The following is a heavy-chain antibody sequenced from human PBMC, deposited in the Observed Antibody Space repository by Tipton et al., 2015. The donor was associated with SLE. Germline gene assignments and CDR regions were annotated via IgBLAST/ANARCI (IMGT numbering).Heavy chain of an antibody. D-gene: IGHD7-27*01. CDR3: ARSPPHPLGYYYYYYYMDV. CDR2: IYYSGST. V-gene: IGHV4-59*01. J-gene: IGHJ6*03. Sequence: TLSLTCTVSGGSISSYYWSWIRQPPGKGLEWIGYIYYSGSTNYNPSLKSRGTISGDKSTNQFSLKLSSVTAADTAVYYCARSPPHPLGYYYYYYYMDVWGEGTTVTVSS. CDR1: GGSISSYY.